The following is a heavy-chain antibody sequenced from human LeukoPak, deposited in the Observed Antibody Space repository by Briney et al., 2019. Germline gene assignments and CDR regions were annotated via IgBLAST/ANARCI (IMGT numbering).Heavy chain of an antibody. V-gene: IGHV4-59*01. Sequence: SETLSLTCTVSGGSISSYYWSWIRQPPGKGLEWIGYIYYSGSTNYNPSLKSRVTISVDTSKNQFSLKLSSVTAADTAVYYCARSGGYSYGDWTFDYWGQGTLVTVSS. CDR2: IYYSGST. CDR1: GGSISSYY. J-gene: IGHJ4*02. CDR3: ARSGGYSYGDWTFDY. D-gene: IGHD5-18*01.